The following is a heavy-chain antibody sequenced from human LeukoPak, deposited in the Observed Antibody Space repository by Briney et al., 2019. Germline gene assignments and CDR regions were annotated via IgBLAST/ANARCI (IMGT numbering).Heavy chain of an antibody. J-gene: IGHJ4*02. CDR2: INHSGST. V-gene: IGHV4-34*01. D-gene: IGHD3-3*01. CDR3: ARKRITIFGVVINGFDY. Sequence: SETLSLTCAVYGGSFSGYYWSWIRQPPGKGLEWIREINHSGSTNYNPSLKSRVTISVDTSKNQFSLKLSSVTAADTAVYYCARKRITIFGVVINGFDYWGQGTLVTVSS. CDR1: GGSFSGYY.